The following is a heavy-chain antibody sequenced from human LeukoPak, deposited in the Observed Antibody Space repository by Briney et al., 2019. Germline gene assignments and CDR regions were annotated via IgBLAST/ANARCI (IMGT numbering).Heavy chain of an antibody. Sequence: ASVKVSCKASGYTFITYGISWVRQAPGQGLEWMGWISPYNGNTKDAQKFQDRVTMTADTSTSTAYMELRSLRSDDTAVYYCARDGNVDAEGFDPWGQGTLVTVSS. J-gene: IGHJ5*02. CDR2: ISPYNGNT. CDR3: ARDGNVDAEGFDP. CDR1: GYTFITYG. D-gene: IGHD1-1*01. V-gene: IGHV1-18*01.